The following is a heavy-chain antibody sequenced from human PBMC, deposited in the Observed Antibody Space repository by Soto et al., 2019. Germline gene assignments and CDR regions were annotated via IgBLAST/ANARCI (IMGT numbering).Heavy chain of an antibody. J-gene: IGHJ4*02. CDR1: GFPFSSYA. Sequence: GGSLRLSCAASGFPFSSYAMSWVRQAPGKGLEWVSAISGSGGSTYYADSVKGRFTISRDNSKNTLYLQMTSLRAEDTAVYYCAKDRTAVLTTPSDYWGQGTLVTVSS. CDR2: ISGSGGST. D-gene: IGHD4-17*01. V-gene: IGHV3-23*01. CDR3: AKDRTAVLTTPSDY.